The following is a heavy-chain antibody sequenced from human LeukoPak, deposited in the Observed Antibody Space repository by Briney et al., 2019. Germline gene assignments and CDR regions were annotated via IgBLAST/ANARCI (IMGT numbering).Heavy chain of an antibody. CDR2: ISFDGSYR. J-gene: IGHJ4*02. V-gene: IGHV3-30*18. CDR1: AFTFSSYG. Sequence: GGSLRLSCAASAFTFSSYGMHWVRQAPGKGLEWVAVISFDGSYRYYADSVKGRFTISRDNSNNTLYLQMNSLRPEDTAVYYCSKDGATWLQLWSEGLDYWGQGTLVAVSS. D-gene: IGHD5-18*01. CDR3: SKDGATWLQLWSEGLDY.